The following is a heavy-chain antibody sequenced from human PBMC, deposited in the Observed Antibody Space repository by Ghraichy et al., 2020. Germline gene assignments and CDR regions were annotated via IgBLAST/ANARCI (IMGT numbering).Heavy chain of an antibody. CDR2: IYYSGST. CDR3: ARDNPPNSSGWYSFDY. Sequence: ETLSLTCTVSGGSVSSGSYYWSWIRQPPGKGLEWIGYIYYSGSTNYNPSLKSRVTISVDTSKNQFSLKLSSVTAADTAVYYCARDNPPNSSGWYSFDYWGQGTLVTVSS. J-gene: IGHJ4*02. CDR1: GGSVSSGSYY. V-gene: IGHV4-61*01. D-gene: IGHD6-19*01.